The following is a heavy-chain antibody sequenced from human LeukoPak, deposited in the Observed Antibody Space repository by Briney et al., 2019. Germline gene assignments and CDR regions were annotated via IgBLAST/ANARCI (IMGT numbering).Heavy chain of an antibody. CDR3: AADVVHILTGYPLYYFDY. V-gene: IGHV1-58*01. CDR2: IDVGSGNT. D-gene: IGHD3-9*01. J-gene: IGHJ4*02. CDR1: GFTFTSSA. Sequence: SVKVSCTASGFTFTSSAVQWVRQPRGQRLEWIGWIDVGSGNTNYAQKFQERVTITRDMSTSTAYMELSSLRSEDTAVYYCAADVVHILTGYPLYYFDYWGQGTLVTVSS.